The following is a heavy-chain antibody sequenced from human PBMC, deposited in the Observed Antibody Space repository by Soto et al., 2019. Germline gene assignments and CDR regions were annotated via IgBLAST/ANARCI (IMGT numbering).Heavy chain of an antibody. V-gene: IGHV3-23*01. CDR3: AKATHNAEGGYCRSTSCAALYFQN. Sequence: EVHLLESGGGLVQPGGSLRLSCAASGFTFINFAMSWVRQAPGKGLEWVSTIHSGGTYYADSVRGRFTISRDNSKNTLSLQMSSLRAEDTAVYYCAKATHNAEGGYCRSTSCAALYFQNWGQGTLVSVSS. D-gene: IGHD2-2*01. CDR2: IHSGGT. J-gene: IGHJ1*01. CDR1: GFTFINFA.